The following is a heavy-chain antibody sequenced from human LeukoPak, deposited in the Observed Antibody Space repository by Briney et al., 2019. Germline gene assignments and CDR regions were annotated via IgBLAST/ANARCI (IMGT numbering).Heavy chain of an antibody. CDR3: ALDGFYCSSTSCHKSFDY. CDR1: GFTFSSYA. V-gene: IGHV3-23*01. Sequence: GGSLRLSCAASGFTFSSYAMSWVRQAPGKGLEWVSAISGSGDNANYADSVKGRFTISRDNSKNTLYLQMNSLRVEDMAVYYCALDGFYCSSTSCHKSFDYWGQGTLVTVSS. CDR2: ISGSGDNA. D-gene: IGHD2-2*01. J-gene: IGHJ4*02.